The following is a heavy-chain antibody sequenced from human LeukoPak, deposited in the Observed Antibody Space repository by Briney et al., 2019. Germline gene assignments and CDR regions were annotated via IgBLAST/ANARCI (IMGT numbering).Heavy chain of an antibody. V-gene: IGHV3-23*01. J-gene: IGHJ4*02. Sequence: PGGSLRLSCAASGFTFSSYAMSWVRQAPGKGLECVSAIVGGGGVTYYADSVRGRFSISRDNSKNTVYLQMNSLTAEDTAVYFCAKGEEGSGLVSTYVDYWGRGTLVTVSS. CDR1: GFTFSSYA. CDR3: AKGEEGSGLVSTYVDY. D-gene: IGHD6-19*01. CDR2: IVGGGGVT.